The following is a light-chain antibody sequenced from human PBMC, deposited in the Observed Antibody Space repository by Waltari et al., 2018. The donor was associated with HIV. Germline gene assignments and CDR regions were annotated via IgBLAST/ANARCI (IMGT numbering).Light chain of an antibody. J-gene: IGKJ1*01. CDR1: RSVSNS. V-gene: IGKV3D-15*01. CDR3: QQNNSVPRT. Sequence: IVMTHSPATLSVSPGGRAPLSCRASRSVSNSLIWDQKRPRQAPRLRISGASTRTTGIPGRVSGSASGKEFTHTVNSLQSEDVAVYCGQQNNSVPRTFGQGTKVEVK. CDR2: GAS.